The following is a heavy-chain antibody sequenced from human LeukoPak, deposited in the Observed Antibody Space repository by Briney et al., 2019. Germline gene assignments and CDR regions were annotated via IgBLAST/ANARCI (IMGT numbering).Heavy chain of an antibody. CDR2: INHSGST. V-gene: IGHV4-34*01. D-gene: IGHD3-10*01. CDR1: GGSFSGYN. Sequence: SETLSLTCGVYGGSFSGYNWTWIRQPPGKGLEWIGEINHSGSTNYNPSLKSRVTISVETSKNQFSLKLTSVTAADTAVYYCARDRNYGSGNLFDYWGQGTLVTVYS. CDR3: ARDRNYGSGNLFDY. J-gene: IGHJ4*02.